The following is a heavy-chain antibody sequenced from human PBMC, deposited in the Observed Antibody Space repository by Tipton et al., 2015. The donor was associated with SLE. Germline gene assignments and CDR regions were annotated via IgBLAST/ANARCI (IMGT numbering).Heavy chain of an antibody. CDR3: ARGRSSSWYYFDY. D-gene: IGHD6-13*01. J-gene: IGHJ4*02. CDR1: GGSISSSSYY. Sequence: TLSLTCTVSGGSISSSSYYWGWIRQPPGKGLEWIGSIYYSGSTNYNPSLKSRVTISVDTSKNQFSLKLSSVTAADTAVYYCARGRSSSWYYFDYWGQGTLVTVSS. CDR2: IYYSGST. V-gene: IGHV4-39*07.